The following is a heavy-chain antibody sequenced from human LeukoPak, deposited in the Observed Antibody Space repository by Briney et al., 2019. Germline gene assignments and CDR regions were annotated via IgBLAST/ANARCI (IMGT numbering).Heavy chain of an antibody. J-gene: IGHJ4*02. Sequence: PSETLSLTCTVSGGSISSYYWSWLRQPPGKGLEWIGYIYYSGSTNYNPSLKSRVTISVDTSKNQFSLKLSSVTAADTAVYYCARLHELYYFDYWGQGTLVTVSS. CDR3: ARLHELYYFDY. V-gene: IGHV4-59*08. CDR2: IYYSGST. CDR1: GGSISSYY. D-gene: IGHD1-26*01.